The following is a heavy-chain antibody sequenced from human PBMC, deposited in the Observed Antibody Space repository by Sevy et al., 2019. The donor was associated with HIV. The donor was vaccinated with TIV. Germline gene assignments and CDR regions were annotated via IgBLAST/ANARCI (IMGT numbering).Heavy chain of an antibody. Sequence: SETLSLTCAVSGYSISSDDYWVWIRQPPGKGLEWIGNIYHSGNTYYNTSLKSRVTMSLDTSMNQFSLRLTSVTAADTAVYYCARTLRGNFETRATAFNIWGQGTMVTVSS. CDR1: GYSISSDDY. J-gene: IGHJ3*02. CDR3: ARTLRGNFETRATAFNI. V-gene: IGHV4-38-2*01. CDR2: IYHSGNT. D-gene: IGHD1-7*01.